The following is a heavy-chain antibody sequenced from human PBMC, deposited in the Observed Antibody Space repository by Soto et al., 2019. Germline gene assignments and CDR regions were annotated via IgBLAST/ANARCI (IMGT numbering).Heavy chain of an antibody. Sequence: SETLSLTCTASGGSFSSTSYYWGWIRQPPGKGLEWIGRIHISGTTYYNASLKSRLSISIDTSKNQFSLKLSSVTAADTAVYYCARHPIYATGWQIDYWGQGALVTVSS. CDR2: IHISGTT. V-gene: IGHV4-39*01. CDR3: ARHPIYATGWQIDY. CDR1: GGSFSSTSYY. D-gene: IGHD2-2*01. J-gene: IGHJ4*02.